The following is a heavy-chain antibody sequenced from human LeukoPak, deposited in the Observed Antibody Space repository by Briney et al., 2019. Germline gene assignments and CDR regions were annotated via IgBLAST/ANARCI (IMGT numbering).Heavy chain of an antibody. CDR3: AKDRPIFGSLDVFDY. CDR2: ISYDGSNK. J-gene: IGHJ4*02. Sequence: GGSLRLSCAASGFTFSSYAMHWVRQAPGKGLEWVAVISYDGSNKYYADSVKGRFTISRDNSKNTLYLQMNSLRAEDTAVYYCAKDRPIFGSLDVFDYWGQGTLVTVSS. CDR1: GFTFSSYA. D-gene: IGHD3-3*01. V-gene: IGHV3-30-3*01.